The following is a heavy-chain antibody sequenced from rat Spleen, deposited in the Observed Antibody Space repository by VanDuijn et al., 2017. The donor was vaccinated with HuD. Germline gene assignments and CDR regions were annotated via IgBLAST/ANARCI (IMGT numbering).Heavy chain of an antibody. J-gene: IGHJ2*01. D-gene: IGHD1-12*02. CDR3: AREEWYSYYFDY. CDR2: IWGYGST. V-gene: IGHV2-1*01. CDR1: GFSLTSNS. Sequence: QVQLKESGPGLVQPSQTLSLTCTVSGFSLTSNSVHWVRQPPGKGLEWMGGIWGYGSTDYNSARKSRLSISRDTSKNQVFLKMNSLQSEDTTTYYCAREEWYSYYFDYWGQGVMVTVSS.